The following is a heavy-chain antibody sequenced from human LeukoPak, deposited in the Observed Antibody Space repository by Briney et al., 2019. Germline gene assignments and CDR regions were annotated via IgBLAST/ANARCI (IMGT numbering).Heavy chain of an antibody. D-gene: IGHD3-10*01. CDR3: AGSGTGEDYFHY. V-gene: IGHV3-23*01. CDR2: ISASGGIT. Sequence: GRSLRLSCAASGFTFSSYGMNWVRQAPGKGLEWVSGISASGGITDYTDSVKGRFTISRDSSKNTLSLQMNNLGPEDTAVYFCAGSGTGEDYFHYWGQGSLVIVSS. CDR1: GFTFSSYG. J-gene: IGHJ4*02.